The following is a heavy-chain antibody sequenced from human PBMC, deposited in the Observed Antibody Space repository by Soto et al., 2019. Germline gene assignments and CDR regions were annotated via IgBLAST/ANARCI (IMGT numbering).Heavy chain of an antibody. Sequence: EVQLVESGGGLVQPGGSLRLSCAASGFTFRTYWLSWVRQVPGKGLEWVANINLDGSEENYVDSVKGRFTISRDNARNSFYLQMSSLRAEDTALYYCARDGSTSWYSYDYHGMDVWGQGTTVTVSS. J-gene: IGHJ6*02. CDR2: INLDGSEE. D-gene: IGHD5-18*01. CDR3: ARDGSTSWYSYDYHGMDV. CDR1: GFTFRTYW. V-gene: IGHV3-7*05.